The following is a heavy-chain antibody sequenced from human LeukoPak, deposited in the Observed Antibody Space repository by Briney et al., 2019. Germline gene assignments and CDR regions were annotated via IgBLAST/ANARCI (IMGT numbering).Heavy chain of an antibody. CDR1: GFTFSSYA. CDR2: ISYDRSNK. D-gene: IGHD4-17*01. CDR3: AKGTGSAVGSTDFDY. Sequence: PGKSLRLSCAASGFTFSSYAMHWVRQAPGKGLGWVAVISYDRSNKYYADSVKGRFTISRDNSKNTLYLQMNSPRAEDAAVYYCAKGTGSAVGSTDFDYWGQGTLVTVSS. V-gene: IGHV3-30-3*01. J-gene: IGHJ4*02.